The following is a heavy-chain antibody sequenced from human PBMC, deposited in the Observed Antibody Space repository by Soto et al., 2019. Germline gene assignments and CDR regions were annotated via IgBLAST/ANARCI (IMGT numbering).Heavy chain of an antibody. CDR3: VVVPSTVYYYYGMDV. CDR2: IYYSGST. J-gene: IGHJ6*02. Sequence: QLQLQESGPGLVKPSETLSLTCTVSGGSISSSSYYWGWIRQPPGKGLEWIGSIYYSGSTYYNPSLNIRVPLPVDTSKNQFSLKLSSVTAADTAVYYCVVVPSTVYYYYGMDVWGQGTTVTVSS. D-gene: IGHD2-2*01. V-gene: IGHV4-39*01. CDR1: GGSISSSSYY.